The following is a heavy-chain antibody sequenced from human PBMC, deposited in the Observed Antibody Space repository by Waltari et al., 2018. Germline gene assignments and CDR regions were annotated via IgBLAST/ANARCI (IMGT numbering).Heavy chain of an antibody. CDR2: MYFSGTH. CDR3: ARLPRGSVIIGAFDI. D-gene: IGHD3-22*01. CDR1: EASITGRF. Sequence: VQLQESGPGLVKPSETLSLTCAVSEASITGRFWSWIRQAPGKGLEWIGYMYFSGTHKYNPSLKSRVTISIDTSKSRFSLNLRSVTTADTAIYYCARLPRGSVIIGAFDIWGQGTQVTVSS. V-gene: IGHV4-59*11. J-gene: IGHJ3*02.